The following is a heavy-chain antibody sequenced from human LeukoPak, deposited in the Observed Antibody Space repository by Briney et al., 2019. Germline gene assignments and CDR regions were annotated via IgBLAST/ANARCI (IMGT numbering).Heavy chain of an antibody. V-gene: IGHV3-48*01. CDR2: ISSSSSTI. CDR3: ARGWYFDY. J-gene: IGHJ4*02. D-gene: IGHD2-15*01. CDR1: GFTFSSYS. Sequence: PGGSLRLSCAASGFTFSSYSMSWVRQAPGKGLEWVSYISSSSSTIYYADSVKGRFTISRDNAKNSLYLQMNSLRAEDTAVYYCARGWYFDYWGQGTLVTVSS.